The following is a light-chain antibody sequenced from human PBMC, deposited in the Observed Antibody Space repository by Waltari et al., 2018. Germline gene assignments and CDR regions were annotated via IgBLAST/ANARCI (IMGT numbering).Light chain of an antibody. CDR3: CSYAGSTTL. CDR2: EVI. CDR1: TSDVGNYNL. J-gene: IGLJ2*01. Sequence: QSALTQPASVSGSPGQSITIPCTATTSDVGNYNLLSWYQHHPGKTPKLIIYEVIKRPSGISNRFSGSKSGKTASLTISGLQAEDEADYYCCSYAGSTTLFGGGTKLTVL. V-gene: IGLV2-23*02.